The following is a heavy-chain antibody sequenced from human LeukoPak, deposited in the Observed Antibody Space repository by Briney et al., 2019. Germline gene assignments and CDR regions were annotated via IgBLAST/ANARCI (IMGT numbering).Heavy chain of an antibody. V-gene: IGHV3-48*01. J-gene: IGHJ6*03. Sequence: GGSLILPCAASGFTFSIYSMNWVRQAPGKGLDWVSYISGSSGTIYYADSVKGRFTISRDNAKSSLYLQMNSLRAEDTAVYYCARRSEFGVLYYMDVWGKGTTVTVSS. CDR1: GFTFSIYS. CDR2: ISGSSGTI. CDR3: ARRSEFGVLYYMDV. D-gene: IGHD3-16*01.